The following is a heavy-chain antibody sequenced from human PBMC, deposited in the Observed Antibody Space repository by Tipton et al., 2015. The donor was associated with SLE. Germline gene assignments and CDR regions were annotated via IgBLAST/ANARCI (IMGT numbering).Heavy chain of an antibody. V-gene: IGHV4-39*07. Sequence: TLSLTCTVSGDSINSNNFFWGWIRQSPGQELEWIGSVFFSGATYYSPSLKSRVTISLDASKNHFSLKLNSVTAADTAVYYCAGDYDSGSYRFDFWGQGTLVTVSS. CDR2: VFFSGAT. D-gene: IGHD3-10*01. J-gene: IGHJ4*02. CDR3: AGDYDSGSYRFDF. CDR1: GDSINSNNFF.